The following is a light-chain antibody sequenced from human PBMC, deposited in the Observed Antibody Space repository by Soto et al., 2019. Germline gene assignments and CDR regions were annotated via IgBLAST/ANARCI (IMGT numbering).Light chain of an antibody. CDR2: DVT. Sequence: QSALTQPASVSGSPGQSITISCTGISSDVGGYKYVSWYQQHPGKAPKLMIYDVTYRPSGISNRFSGSKSGKTASLTISGLQAEDEADYYCGSYTTSSTLVLGGGTKVTVL. CDR1: SSDVGGYKY. CDR3: GSYTTSSTLV. J-gene: IGLJ2*01. V-gene: IGLV2-14*01.